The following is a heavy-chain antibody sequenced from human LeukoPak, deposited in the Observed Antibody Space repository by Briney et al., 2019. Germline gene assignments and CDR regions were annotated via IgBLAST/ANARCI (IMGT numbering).Heavy chain of an antibody. CDR1: GFTFSDYW. CDR3: TRETRETGSGDHQTDAFDI. Sequence: GGSLRLSCVASGFTFSDYWMHWVRQAPGKGLEWVSRINIDASRPSYADSVKGRFTITRDNAKSTLYLQMKSLRVEDTGLYYCTRETRETGSGDHQTDAFDIWGQGTMVSVSS. D-gene: IGHD2-15*01. V-gene: IGHV3-74*01. J-gene: IGHJ3*02. CDR2: INIDASRP.